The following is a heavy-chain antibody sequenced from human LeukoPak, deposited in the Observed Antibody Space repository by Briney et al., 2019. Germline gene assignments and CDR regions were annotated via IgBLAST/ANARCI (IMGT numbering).Heavy chain of an antibody. J-gene: IGHJ4*02. V-gene: IGHV1-69*04. CDR2: IIPILGIA. Sequence: SVKVSCKASGGTFSSYAISWVRQAPGQGLEWMGRIIPILGIANYAQKFQGRVTITADKSTSTAHMELSSLRSEDTAAYYCASLEGAVITSDYWGQGTLVTVSS. CDR1: GGTFSSYA. D-gene: IGHD3-22*01. CDR3: ASLEGAVITSDY.